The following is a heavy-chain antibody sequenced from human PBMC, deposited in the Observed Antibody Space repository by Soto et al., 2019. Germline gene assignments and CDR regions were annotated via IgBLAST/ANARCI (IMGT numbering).Heavy chain of an antibody. D-gene: IGHD3-3*01. CDR2: INPATGAA. Sequence: QLHLVQSGAVVKKPGASVTVSCSASGYPVTAYYMHWVRQAPGRGLEWMGGINPATGAAKYTRTFQGRGTMTRDTSTSTVFMELSGLTSEDTAVFYYARGGGVGVAGSAAFDMWGQGTLVTVSS. CDR3: ARGGGVGVAGSAAFDM. J-gene: IGHJ3*02. V-gene: IGHV1-2*02. CDR1: GYPVTAYY.